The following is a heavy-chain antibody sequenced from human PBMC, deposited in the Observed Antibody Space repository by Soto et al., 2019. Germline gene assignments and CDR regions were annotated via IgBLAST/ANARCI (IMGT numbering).Heavy chain of an antibody. J-gene: IGHJ6*02. D-gene: IGHD3-9*01. CDR2: ISYDGSNK. CDR1: GFTFSSYA. V-gene: IGHV3-30-3*01. Sequence: PGGSLRLSCAASGFTFSSYAMHWVRQAPGQGLESVAVISYDGSNKYYADSVKGRFTISRDKSKNTLYLQMNSLGAEDTAVYYCAREGGEILTGPRVGYYYYGMDVWGQGTTVTVSS. CDR3: AREGGEILTGPRVGYYYYGMDV.